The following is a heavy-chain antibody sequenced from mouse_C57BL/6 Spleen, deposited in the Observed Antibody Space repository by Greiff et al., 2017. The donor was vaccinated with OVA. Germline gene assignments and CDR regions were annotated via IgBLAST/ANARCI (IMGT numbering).Heavy chain of an antibody. CDR2: IHPNSGST. CDR3: ARSDYYGSSYNFDY. Sequence: QVQLQQPGAELVKPGASVKLSCKASGYTFTSYWMHWVKQRPGQGLEWIGMIHPNSGSTNYNEKFKSKATLTVDKSSSTAYMQLSSLTSEDSAVYYCARSDYYGSSYNFDYWGQGITLTVSS. CDR1: GYTFTSYW. J-gene: IGHJ2*01. D-gene: IGHD1-1*01. V-gene: IGHV1-64*01.